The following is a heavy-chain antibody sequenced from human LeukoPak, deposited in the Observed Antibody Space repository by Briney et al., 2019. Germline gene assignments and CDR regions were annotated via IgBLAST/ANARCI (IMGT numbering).Heavy chain of an antibody. V-gene: IGHV4-61*01. Sequence: PSETLSLTCTVSGGSVSSGSYSWSWIRQPPGKGLEWIGEINHSGSTNYNPSLKSRVTISVDTSKNQFSLKLSSVTAADTAVYYCARARSMVRGVILVPYYGMDVWGQGTTVTVSS. D-gene: IGHD3-10*01. CDR2: INHSGST. CDR1: GGSVSSGSYS. CDR3: ARARSMVRGVILVPYYGMDV. J-gene: IGHJ6*02.